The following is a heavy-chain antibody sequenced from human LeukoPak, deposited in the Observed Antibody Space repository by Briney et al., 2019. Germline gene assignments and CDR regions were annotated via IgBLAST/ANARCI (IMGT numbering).Heavy chain of an antibody. Sequence: ASVKVSCKSSGYTSSSYGISWMRQAPGQGLEWMGWISTYNVNTNYAQKFQGRVTMTTDTSTSTAYMELRSLRSDDTAVYYCARDVPGSIGTTARFDPWGQRTLVTVSS. J-gene: IGHJ5*02. CDR3: ARDVPGSIGTTARFDP. CDR1: GYTSSSYG. CDR2: ISTYNVNT. V-gene: IGHV1-18*01. D-gene: IGHD1-1*01.